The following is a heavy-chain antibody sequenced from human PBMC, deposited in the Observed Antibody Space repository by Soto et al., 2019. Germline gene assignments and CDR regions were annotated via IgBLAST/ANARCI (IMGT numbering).Heavy chain of an antibody. D-gene: IGHD1-1*01. CDR2: ISAHNGNT. J-gene: IGHJ4*02. CDR1: GYGFTTYG. CDR3: ARGRYGDY. Sequence: QVHLVQSGAEVKKPGASVKVSCKGSGYGFTTYGITWVRQAPGQGLEWMAGISAHNGNTNYAQKLQGRVTVTRDTSTSTAYMELRSRRSDDTAVYYCARGRYGDYWGQGALVTVSS. V-gene: IGHV1-18*01.